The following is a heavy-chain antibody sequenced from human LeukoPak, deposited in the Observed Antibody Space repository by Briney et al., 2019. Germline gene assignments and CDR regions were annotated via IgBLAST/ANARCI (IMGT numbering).Heavy chain of an antibody. CDR1: GGSISSHY. Sequence: SETLSLTCTVSGGSISSHYWSWIRKPPGKGLDWIGYIYYSGSTNYNPSLKSRVTISVDTSKNEFSLKLTSVTAADTAVYYCARQTIYTISNWFDPWGQGTLVTVSS. CDR2: IYYSGST. D-gene: IGHD3-3*01. CDR3: ARQTIYTISNWFDP. J-gene: IGHJ5*02. V-gene: IGHV4-59*11.